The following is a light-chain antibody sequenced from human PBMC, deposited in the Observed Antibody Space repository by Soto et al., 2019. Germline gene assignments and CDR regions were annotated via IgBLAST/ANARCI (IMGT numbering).Light chain of an antibody. V-gene: IGKV1-27*01. J-gene: IGKJ4*01. CDR1: QGISTS. Sequence: DIQMTQSPSSVSASVGDGVTITCRASQGISTSLGWNQQKPGKAPKLLMYGASTVQSGVPSRFTASGYGTDFTFTISRLQPEDVATYYCQKYNSGLRTFGGGTTVEIK. CDR3: QKYNSGLRT. CDR2: GAS.